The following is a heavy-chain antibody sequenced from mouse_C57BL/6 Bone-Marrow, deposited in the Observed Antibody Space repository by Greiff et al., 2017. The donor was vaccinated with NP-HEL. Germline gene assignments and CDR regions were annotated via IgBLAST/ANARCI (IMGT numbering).Heavy chain of an antibody. J-gene: IGHJ4*01. Sequence: EVNVVESEGGLVQPGSSMKLSCTASGFTFSDYYMAWVRQVPEKGLEWVANINYDGSSTYYLDSLKSRFIISRDNAKNILYLQMSSLKSEDTATYYCARDGGADYDAAMDYWGQGTSVTVSS. D-gene: IGHD2-4*01. CDR2: INYDGSST. CDR1: GFTFSDYY. CDR3: ARDGGADYDAAMDY. V-gene: IGHV5-16*01.